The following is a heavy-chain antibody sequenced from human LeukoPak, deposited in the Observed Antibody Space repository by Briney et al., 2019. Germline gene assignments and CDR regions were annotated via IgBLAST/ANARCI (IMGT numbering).Heavy chain of an antibody. V-gene: IGHV4-34*01. CDR2: IHHSGST. J-gene: IGHJ6*03. CDR3: ARAGGAAAGRFYYYYYYMDV. D-gene: IGHD6-13*01. CDR1: GGSFSGYY. Sequence: PSETLSLTCAVYGGSFSGYYWSWIRQPPGKGLEWIGEIHHSGSTNYNPSLKSRVTRSVDTSKNQFSLSLSSVAPADTAVYYCARAGGAAAGRFYYYYYYMDVWGKGTTVTVSS.